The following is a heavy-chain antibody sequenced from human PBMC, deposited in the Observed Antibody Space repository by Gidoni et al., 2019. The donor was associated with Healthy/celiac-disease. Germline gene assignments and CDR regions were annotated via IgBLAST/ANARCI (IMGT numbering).Heavy chain of an antibody. V-gene: IGHV4-39*01. CDR1: GGSISSSSYY. CDR2: IYYSGST. CDR3: ARHVLLWFGELSGVDY. D-gene: IGHD3-10*01. Sequence: QLQLQASGPGLVKPSETLSLTCTVSGGSISSSSYYWGWSRLPPGTGLEWIGSIYYSGSTNYNPSLKSRVTISVDTSKNQFSLKLSSVTAADTSVYYCARHVLLWFGELSGVDYWGQGTLVTVSS. J-gene: IGHJ4*02.